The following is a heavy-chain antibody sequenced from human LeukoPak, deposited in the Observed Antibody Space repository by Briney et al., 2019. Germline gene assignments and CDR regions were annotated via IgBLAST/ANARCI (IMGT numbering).Heavy chain of an antibody. CDR3: ARDGSFWRGYPYYFDY. Sequence: GGSLRLSCAASEFMFNIYSMSWVRQAPGKGLEWVSTISSSSDYIYYADSVKGRFTISRDNSKNTLYLQVNSLRAEDTAVYYCARDGSFWRGYPYYFDYWGQGTLVTVSS. CDR2: ISSSSDYI. D-gene: IGHD3-3*01. V-gene: IGHV3-21*01. J-gene: IGHJ4*02. CDR1: EFMFNIYS.